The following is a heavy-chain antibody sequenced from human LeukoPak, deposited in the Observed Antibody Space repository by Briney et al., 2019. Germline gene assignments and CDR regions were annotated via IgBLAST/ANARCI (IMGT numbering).Heavy chain of an antibody. CDR1: GYSFTSYW. D-gene: IGHD2-21*01. CDR3: ARHTYRGGERAYGMDV. V-gene: IGHV5-51*01. CDR2: IYPGASDT. J-gene: IGHJ6*02. Sequence: ECVQISCKGSGYSFTSYWIGWVGQTARKGREWMGSIYPGASDTRYTPSFQGQVTISADKSISTAYLQWSSLKASDTAMYYCARHTYRGGERAYGMDVWGQGTPVTVSS.